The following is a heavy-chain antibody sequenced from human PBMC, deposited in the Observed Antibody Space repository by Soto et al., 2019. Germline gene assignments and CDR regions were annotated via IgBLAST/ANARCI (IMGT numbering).Heavy chain of an antibody. CDR2: IIPIFGTA. CDR3: ARSVNTAMVTRYYYAMDV. Sequence: QVQLVQSGAEVKKPGSSVKVSCKASGGTFSSYAISWVRQAPGQGLEWMGGIIPIFGTANYAQKFQGRVTSTADDATSTAYMELSSLRSEDTAVYYWARSVNTAMVTRYYYAMDVWGQGTTVTVSS. D-gene: IGHD5-18*01. J-gene: IGHJ6*02. V-gene: IGHV1-69*01. CDR1: GGTFSSYA.